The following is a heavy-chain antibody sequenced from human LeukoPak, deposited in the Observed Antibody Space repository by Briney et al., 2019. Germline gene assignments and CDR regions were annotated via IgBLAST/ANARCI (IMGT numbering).Heavy chain of an antibody. Sequence: ASVKVSCKASGYTFTGYYMHWVRQAPGQGLEWMGWINPKSGGTNYAKKFQGRVTMTRDTSISTAYMELSRLRSDDTAVYYCARDLMATDIVVVPAAMAPDYYYYMDVWGKGTTVTVSS. CDR2: INPKSGGT. CDR3: ARDLMATDIVVVPAAMAPDYYYYMDV. D-gene: IGHD2-2*01. V-gene: IGHV1-2*02. J-gene: IGHJ6*03. CDR1: GYTFTGYY.